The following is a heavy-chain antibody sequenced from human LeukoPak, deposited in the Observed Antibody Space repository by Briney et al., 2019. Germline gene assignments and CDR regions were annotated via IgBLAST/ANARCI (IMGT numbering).Heavy chain of an antibody. CDR2: IYPGDSDT. CDR1: GYTFSDYW. V-gene: IGHV5-51*01. CDR3: ARRRRHSSSWSGDY. Sequence: GESLKISCKASGYTFSDYWIGWVRQMPGKGLGWMGIIYPGDSDTRYSPSFQSQVTISADKSISTAYLQWSSLKASDTAMYYCARRRRHSSSWSGDYWGQGTLVTVSS. J-gene: IGHJ4*02. D-gene: IGHD6-13*01.